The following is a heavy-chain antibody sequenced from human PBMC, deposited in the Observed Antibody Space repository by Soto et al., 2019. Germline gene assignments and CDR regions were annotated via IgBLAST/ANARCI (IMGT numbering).Heavy chain of an antibody. CDR1: GFTVSGNY. Sequence: EVQLVESGGGLVQPGGSRRLSCAASGFTVSGNYMSWVRQAPGQGLEWVSVIYAAGSTYYIDSVNGRFTISRDNSKNTLYLQIRRLRAEETAAFYSARDIFKTGATGVVDIWGQGTRVTVSS. J-gene: IGHJ3*02. CDR3: ARDIFKTGATGVVDI. V-gene: IGHV3-66*01. CDR2: IYAAGST. D-gene: IGHD2-8*01.